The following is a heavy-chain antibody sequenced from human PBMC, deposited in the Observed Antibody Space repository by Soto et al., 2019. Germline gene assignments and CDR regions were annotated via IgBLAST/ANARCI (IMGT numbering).Heavy chain of an antibody. CDR1: GGSIRDGGCL. Sequence: NLCPPWTVFGGSIRDGGCLRSWNRQHPERGLEWIGSIYYSGSTSYNPPLKSRLIMTIDPPKTQFSLKVSSVFAADPAVYYCATFWAGFEYWGLGTLVPVSP. D-gene: IGHD3-3*01. CDR2: IYYSGST. J-gene: IGHJ4*02. V-gene: IGHV4-31*02. CDR3: ATFWAGFEY.